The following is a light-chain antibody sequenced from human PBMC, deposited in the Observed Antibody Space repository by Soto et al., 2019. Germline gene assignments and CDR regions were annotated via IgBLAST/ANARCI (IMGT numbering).Light chain of an antibody. CDR3: QQGKTFPFT. CDR2: TVS. Sequence: IQMTQSPSSVSASVGDTVTLSCQTSHGVSGWLAWYQQKPGKAPTLLIYTVSNLQSGVPSRFSDRGSWTYFSLTITKLQPEDFATYFCQQGKTFPFTFGPGTKVEVK. CDR1: HGVSGW. V-gene: IGKV1-12*01. J-gene: IGKJ3*01.